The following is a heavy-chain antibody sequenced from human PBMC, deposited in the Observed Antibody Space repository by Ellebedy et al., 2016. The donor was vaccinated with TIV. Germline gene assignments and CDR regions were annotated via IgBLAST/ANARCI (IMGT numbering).Heavy chain of an antibody. V-gene: IGHV4-59*01. J-gene: IGHJ4*02. CDR1: GGSISSYY. CDR3: ARGVGYALDY. Sequence: SETLSLXXTVSGGSISSYYWSWIRQPPGKGLEWIGSIYYSGSTNYNPSLKSRVTISVDTSKNQFSLKLSSVTAADTAVYYCARGVGYALDYWGQGTLVTVSS. CDR2: IYYSGST. D-gene: IGHD5-18*01.